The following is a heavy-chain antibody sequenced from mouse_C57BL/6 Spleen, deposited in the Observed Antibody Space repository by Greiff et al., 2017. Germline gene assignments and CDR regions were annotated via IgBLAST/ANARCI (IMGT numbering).Heavy chain of an antibody. CDR2: ISSGGDYI. D-gene: IGHD5-1-1*01. CDR1: GFTFSSYA. J-gene: IGHJ3*01. V-gene: IGHV5-9-1*02. Sequence: EVHLVESGAGLVKPGASLKLSCAASGFTFSSYAMSWVRQTPEQRLEWVAYISSGGDYIYYADTVKGRFTFPTDNARNTLYLQMSSLKSEDTAMYYWTSDTYSGHRTWFADWGKGTLVTVSA. CDR3: TSDTYSGHRTWFAD.